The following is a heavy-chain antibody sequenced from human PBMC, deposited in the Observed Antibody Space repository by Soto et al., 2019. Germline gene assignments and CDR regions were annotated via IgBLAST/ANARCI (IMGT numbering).Heavy chain of an antibody. D-gene: IGHD2-15*01. CDR1: GVPISTDDYY. CDR2: IYYSGST. V-gene: IGHV4-30-4*01. CDR3: AQLTPTYTSRWFGY. Sequence: PSETLSLTCTVSGVPISTDDYYWTWIRQPPGKGLEWIGYIYYSGSTYYNWSLKSRVTISIDTSKNQFSLNLSSVTAADTALYFCAQLTPTYTSRWFGYWGHGTLVTVS. J-gene: IGHJ4*01.